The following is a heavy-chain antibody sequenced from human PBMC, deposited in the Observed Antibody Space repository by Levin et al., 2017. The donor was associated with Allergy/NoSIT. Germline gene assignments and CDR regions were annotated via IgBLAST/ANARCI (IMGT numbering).Heavy chain of an antibody. Sequence: PGGSLRLSCAASGFTFSDHYMDWVRQAPGKGLEWVGRTRNKANSYTTEYAASVKGRFTISRDDSKNSLYLQMNSLKTEDTAVYYCARDAKYCSGGSCYWVWFDPWGQGTLVTVSS. CDR2: TRNKANSYTT. CDR1: GFTFSDHY. D-gene: IGHD2-15*01. CDR3: ARDAKYCSGGSCYWVWFDP. V-gene: IGHV3-72*01. J-gene: IGHJ5*02.